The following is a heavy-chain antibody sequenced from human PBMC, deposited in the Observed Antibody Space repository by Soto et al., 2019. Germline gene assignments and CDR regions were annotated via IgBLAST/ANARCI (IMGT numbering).Heavy chain of an antibody. J-gene: IGHJ4*02. CDR2: INHSGST. V-gene: IGHV4-34*01. D-gene: IGHD6-13*01. CDR3: ARPTKYSSSWYGSGYYFDY. CDR1: GGSFSGYY. Sequence: QVQLQQWGAGLLKPSETLSLTCAVYGGSFSGYYWSWIRQPPGKGLERIGVINHSGSTNYNPSLKSRVTISVDTSKNQFSLKLSSVTAADTAVYYCARPTKYSSSWYGSGYYFDYWGQGTLVTVSS.